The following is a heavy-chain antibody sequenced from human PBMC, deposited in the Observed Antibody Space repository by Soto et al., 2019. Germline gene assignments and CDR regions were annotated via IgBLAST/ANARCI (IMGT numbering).Heavy chain of an antibody. D-gene: IGHD1-7*01. Sequence: EVQLLESGGGLVQPGGSLRLSCAASGFTFSSYGMTWVRQAPGKGLEWVSFSSATGAGTYYADSVKGRFTISRDNSKNTLYLQMTSLRADDTAVYYCAKDGGAGGNYGFYSDFWGQGSLVIVSS. CDR2: SSATGAGT. V-gene: IGHV3-23*01. CDR1: GFTFSSYG. CDR3: AKDGGAGGNYGFYSDF. J-gene: IGHJ4*02.